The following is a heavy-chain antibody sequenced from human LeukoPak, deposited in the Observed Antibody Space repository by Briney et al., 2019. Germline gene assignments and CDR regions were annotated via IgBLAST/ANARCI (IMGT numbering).Heavy chain of an antibody. CDR2: ISGAGGST. Sequence: GGSLRLSCAASGFTFSSYWMNWVRQAPGKGLEWVSAISGAGGSTYFADFVKGRFTISRDNSKNTLYLQMNSLRAEDTAVYYCASRATVTTFFDYWGQGTLVTVSS. CDR3: ASRATVTTFFDY. D-gene: IGHD4-17*01. CDR1: GFTFSSYW. J-gene: IGHJ4*02. V-gene: IGHV3-23*01.